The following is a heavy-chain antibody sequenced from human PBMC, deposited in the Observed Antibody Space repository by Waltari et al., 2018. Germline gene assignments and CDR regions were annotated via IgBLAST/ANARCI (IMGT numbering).Heavy chain of an antibody. D-gene: IGHD3-10*01. Sequence: QVQLQQWGAGLLKPSETLSLTCAVYGGSFSGYYWSWIRQPPGRGMEWIGEINHSGSTNYNPSLKSRVTISVDTSKNQFSLKLSSVTAADTAVYYCARVPRRLLWFGALEAGWFDPWGQGTLVTVSS. CDR1: GGSFSGYY. CDR2: INHSGST. J-gene: IGHJ5*02. CDR3: ARVPRRLLWFGALEAGWFDP. V-gene: IGHV4-34*01.